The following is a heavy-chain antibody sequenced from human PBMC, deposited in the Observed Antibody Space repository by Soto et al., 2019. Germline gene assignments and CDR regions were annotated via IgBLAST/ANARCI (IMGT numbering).Heavy chain of an antibody. J-gene: IGHJ6*02. Sequence: ASVEVSCKASGFTFTSSAVQWVRQALGQRLEWIGWIVVGSGNTNYAQKFQERVTITRDMSTSTAYMELSSLRSEDTAVYYCAAGYYRGGYYYGMDVWGQGTTVTVSS. CDR3: AAGYYRGGYYYGMDV. CDR2: IVVGSGNT. D-gene: IGHD3-10*01. CDR1: GFTFTSSA. V-gene: IGHV1-58*01.